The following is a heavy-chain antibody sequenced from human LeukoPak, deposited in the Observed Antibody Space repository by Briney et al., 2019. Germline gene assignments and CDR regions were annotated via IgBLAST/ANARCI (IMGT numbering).Heavy chain of an antibody. V-gene: IGHV4-61*02. Sequence: SETLSLTCTVSGDSISSGDYYWSWIRQPAGKGLEWIGRISSSGSTNYNPSLKSRVTISVDTSKNQFSLKLSSVTAADTAVYYCAAWRRRIEYPFDYWGQGTLVTVSS. D-gene: IGHD2-2*01. CDR2: ISSSGST. CDR1: GDSISSGDYY. J-gene: IGHJ4*02. CDR3: AAWRRRIEYPFDY.